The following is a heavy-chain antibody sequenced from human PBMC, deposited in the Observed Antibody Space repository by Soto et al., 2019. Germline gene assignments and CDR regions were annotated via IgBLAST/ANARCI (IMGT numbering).Heavy chain of an antibody. J-gene: IGHJ6*02. CDR3: VREDYYDTNGMDV. Sequence: EVQLVESGGGLVQPGGSLRLSCEASGFTFSSYAMNWVRQAPGRGLEWVSYITGNSDTIYHADSVQGRFTISRDNAKNSLFLQMNSLRGADTAVYYCVREDYYDTNGMDVWGQGTTVTVSS. CDR1: GFTFSSYA. D-gene: IGHD3-22*01. CDR2: ITGNSDTI. V-gene: IGHV3-48*01.